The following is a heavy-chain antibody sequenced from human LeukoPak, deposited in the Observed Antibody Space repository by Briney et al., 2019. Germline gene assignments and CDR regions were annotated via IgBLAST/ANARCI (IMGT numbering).Heavy chain of an antibody. CDR2: ITSSSSYI. D-gene: IGHD1/OR15-1a*01. J-gene: IGHJ6*03. Sequence: GESLRLSCAASGFTFSTYNMNWVRQAPGKGLEWLSSITSSSSYIYYADSVKGRFTISRDNSKNTLYLQMNSLRAEDTAVYYCARGEQVTADYYYMDVWGKGTTVTISS. CDR3: ARGEQVTADYYYMDV. V-gene: IGHV3-21*01. CDR1: GFTFSTYN.